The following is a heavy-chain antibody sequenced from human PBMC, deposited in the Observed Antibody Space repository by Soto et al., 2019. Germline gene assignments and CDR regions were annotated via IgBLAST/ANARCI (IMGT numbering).Heavy chain of an antibody. V-gene: IGHV3-9*01. CDR2: ISWQSGSI. J-gene: IGHJ4*02. D-gene: IGHD6-6*01. Sequence: EVQLVESGGGLAQPGRSLRLSCAASGFIFDDYAMHWVRQAPGKGLEWVSGISWQSGSIRYADSVKGRFTISRDNAKNSLYLQMNSLRVEDTALYYCAKDMFSSSSAATFDHWGQGILVTVSS. CDR3: AKDMFSSSSAATFDH. CDR1: GFIFDDYA.